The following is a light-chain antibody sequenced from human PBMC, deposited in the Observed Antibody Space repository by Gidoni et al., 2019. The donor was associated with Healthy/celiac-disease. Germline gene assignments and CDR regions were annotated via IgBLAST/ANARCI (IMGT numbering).Light chain of an antibody. CDR1: QCVLYSSNNKIY. J-gene: IGKJ4*01. CDR2: WAS. V-gene: IGKV4-1*01. Sequence: DIVMTQYPDSLDVSLGERATINCKSSQCVLYSSNNKIYLAWYQQKPGQPPKLLIYWASTRESGVPDRFSGSGSGTDFTLTISSLQAEDVAVYYCQQYYSTPRTFGGGTKVEIK. CDR3: QQYYSTPRT.